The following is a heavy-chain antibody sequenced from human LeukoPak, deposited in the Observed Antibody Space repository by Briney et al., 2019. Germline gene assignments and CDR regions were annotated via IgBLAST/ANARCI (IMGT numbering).Heavy chain of an antibody. CDR3: ARARGGGSYYFDY. J-gene: IGHJ4*02. V-gene: IGHV5-51*01. CDR2: IYPGDSDT. Sequence: GESLKISCKGSGYRFTNYWIGWVRQMPGEGLQYMGIIYPGDSDTRYSPSFQGQVTMSADKSSSTAYLQWSSLKASDTAMYYCARARGGGSYYFDYWGQGSLVTVSS. D-gene: IGHD3-10*01. CDR1: GYRFTNYW.